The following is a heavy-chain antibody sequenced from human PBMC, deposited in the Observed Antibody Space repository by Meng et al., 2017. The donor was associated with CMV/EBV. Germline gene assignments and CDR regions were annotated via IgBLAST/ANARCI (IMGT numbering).Heavy chain of an antibody. J-gene: IGHJ4*02. CDR2: IYYSGRT. V-gene: IGHV4-61*01. CDR1: GGSVSSGSYY. CDR3: ARVDYDFWSGYYSYYFDY. D-gene: IGHD3-3*01. Sequence: SETLSLTCTVSGGSVSSGSYYWSWIRQPPGKGLEWIGYIYYSGRTNYNPSLKSRVTISVDTSKNQFSLKLSSVTAADTAVYYCARVDYDFWSGYYSYYFDYWGQGTLVTVSS.